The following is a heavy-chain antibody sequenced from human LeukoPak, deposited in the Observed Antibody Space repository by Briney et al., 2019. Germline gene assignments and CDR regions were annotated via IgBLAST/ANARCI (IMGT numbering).Heavy chain of an antibody. Sequence: PGGSLRLSCAASGFTFSSYSMNWVRQAPGKGLEWVSSISSSSSYIYYADSVKGRFTISRDNAKNSLYLQMNSLRAEDTAVYYCARDLAAAGDDAFDIWGQGTMVTVSS. V-gene: IGHV3-21*01. D-gene: IGHD6-13*01. CDR3: ARDLAAAGDDAFDI. CDR1: GFTFSSYS. CDR2: ISSSSSYI. J-gene: IGHJ3*02.